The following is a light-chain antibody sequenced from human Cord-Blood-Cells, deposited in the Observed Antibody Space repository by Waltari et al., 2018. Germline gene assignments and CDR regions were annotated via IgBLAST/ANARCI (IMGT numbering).Light chain of an antibody. CDR3: QQYGSSPYT. CDR2: GAS. CDR1: QSVSSSY. Sequence: EIVLTQSPGTLSLSPGERATLSCRASQSVSSSYLAWYQQKPGQYPRLLIYGASSRAPGSPDRFSGSGSRTDFTLSISRLEPEDFAVYYCQQYGSSPYTFGQGTKLEIK. V-gene: IGKV3-20*01. J-gene: IGKJ2*01.